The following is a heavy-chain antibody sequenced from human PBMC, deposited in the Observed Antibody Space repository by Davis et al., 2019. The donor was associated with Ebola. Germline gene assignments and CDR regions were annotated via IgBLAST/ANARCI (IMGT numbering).Heavy chain of an antibody. V-gene: IGHV1-18*01. CDR1: GYTFTSYG. CDR3: ARDIHCSGGSCYSRGFDY. CDR2: ISAYNGNT. Sequence: ASVKVSCKASGYTFTSYGISWVRQAPGQGLEWMGWISAYNGNTNYAQKLQGRVTMTTDTSTSTAYMELRSLRSDDTAVYYCARDIHCSGGSCYSRGFDYWGQGTLVTVSS. J-gene: IGHJ4*02. D-gene: IGHD2-15*01.